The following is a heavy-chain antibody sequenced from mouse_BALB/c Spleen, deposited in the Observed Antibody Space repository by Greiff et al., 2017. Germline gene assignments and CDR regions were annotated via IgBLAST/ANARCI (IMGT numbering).Heavy chain of an antibody. V-gene: IGHV14-3*02. CDR1: GFNIKDTY. D-gene: IGHD2-3*01. Sequence: EVKLQQSGAELVKPGASVKLSCTASGFNIKDTYMHWVKQRPEQGLEWIGRIDPANGNTKYDPKFQGKATITADTSSNTAYLQLSSLTSEDTAVYYCAIRSYEGYYGYFDVWGAGTTVTVSS. CDR3: AIRSYEGYYGYFDV. CDR2: IDPANGNT. J-gene: IGHJ1*01.